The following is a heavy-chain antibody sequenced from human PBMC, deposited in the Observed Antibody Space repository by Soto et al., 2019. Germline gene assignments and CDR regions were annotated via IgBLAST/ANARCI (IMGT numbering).Heavy chain of an antibody. CDR1: GGSFSGYY. D-gene: IGHD3-10*01. Sequence: PSETLSLTCAVYGGSFSGYYWSWIRQPPGKGLEWIGEINHSGSTNYNPSLKSRVTISVDTSKNQFSLKLSSVTAADTAVYYCARDLARYYGSGSSPPIYYYYYGMDVWGQGTAVTVSS. CDR2: INHSGST. CDR3: ARDLARYYGSGSSPPIYYYYYGMDV. J-gene: IGHJ6*02. V-gene: IGHV4-34*01.